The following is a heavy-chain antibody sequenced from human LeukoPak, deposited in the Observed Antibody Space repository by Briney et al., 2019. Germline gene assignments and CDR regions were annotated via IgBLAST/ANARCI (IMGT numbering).Heavy chain of an antibody. Sequence: GGSLRLSCAASGFTFSDYYMSWIRQAPGKGLEWVSYISSSDSTIYYADSVKGRFTISRDNAKNSLYLQMNSLRAEDTAVYYCARAEGRYYYDSSGYSYWGQGTLVTVSS. J-gene: IGHJ4*02. CDR1: GFTFSDYY. V-gene: IGHV3-11*01. CDR3: ARAEGRYYYDSSGYSY. CDR2: ISSSDSTI. D-gene: IGHD3-22*01.